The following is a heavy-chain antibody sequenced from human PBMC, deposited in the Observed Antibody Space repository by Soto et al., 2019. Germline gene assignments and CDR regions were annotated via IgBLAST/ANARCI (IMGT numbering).Heavy chain of an antibody. CDR2: ICYGGST. V-gene: IGHV4-30-4*08. Sequence: SETLSLTCTVSGDSLSRADYCWSWIRQAPGKGLEWIGYICYGGSTYHSPSLKSRTSIAVDTSKKQFSLTLTSVIAADTAVYYCASEESGLFGNWGQGGLVTVSS. CDR3: ASEESGLFGN. J-gene: IGHJ4*02. D-gene: IGHD5-12*01. CDR1: GDSLSRADYC.